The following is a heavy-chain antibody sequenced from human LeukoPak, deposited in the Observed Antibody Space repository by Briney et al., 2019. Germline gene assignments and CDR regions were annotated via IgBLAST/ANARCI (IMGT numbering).Heavy chain of an antibody. CDR1: GGSISSYY. CDR2: IYYSGST. V-gene: IGHV4-59*01. Sequence: PSETLSLTCTVSGGSISSYYWSWIRQPPEKGLEWIGYIYYSGSTNYNPSLKSRVTISVDTSKNQFSLKLSSVTAADTAVYYCAGMIAALDYWGQGTLVTVSS. D-gene: IGHD6-6*01. CDR3: AGMIAALDY. J-gene: IGHJ4*02.